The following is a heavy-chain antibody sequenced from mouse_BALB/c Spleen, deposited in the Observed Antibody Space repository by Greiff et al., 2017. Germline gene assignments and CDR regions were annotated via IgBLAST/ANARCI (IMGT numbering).Heavy chain of an antibody. D-gene: IGHD2-14*01. V-gene: IGHV5-12-2*01. J-gene: IGHJ3*01. Sequence: EVKLMESGGGLVQPGGSLKLSCAASGFTFSSYTMSWVRQTPEKRLEWVAYISNGGGSTYYPDTVKGRFTISRDNAKNTLYLQMSSLKSEDTAMYYCARHSSYYRYDDWFAYWGQGTLVTVSA. CDR2: ISNGGGST. CDR3: ARHSSYYRYDDWFAY. CDR1: GFTFSSYT.